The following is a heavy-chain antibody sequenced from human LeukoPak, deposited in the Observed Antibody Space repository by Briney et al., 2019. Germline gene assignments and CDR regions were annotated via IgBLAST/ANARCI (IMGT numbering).Heavy chain of an antibody. CDR3: ARAREAATIDS. J-gene: IGHJ4*02. CDR1: GGSFSGYY. CDR2: VNHSGST. Sequence: SETLFLTCAVYGGSFSGYYWTWIRQPPGKGLEWIGEVNHSGSTNYNPSLKSRVIISVDTSKNQFSLKLNSLTDADTAVYFCARAREAATIDSWGQGTLVTVSS. V-gene: IGHV4-34*01. D-gene: IGHD6-25*01.